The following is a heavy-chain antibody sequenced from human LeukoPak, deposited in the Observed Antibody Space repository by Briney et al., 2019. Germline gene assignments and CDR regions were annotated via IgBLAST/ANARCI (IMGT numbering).Heavy chain of an antibody. D-gene: IGHD3-10*01. Sequence: PGGSLRLSCAASGFIFSDYYMSWIRQAPGKGLEWVSSISSSSSYIYYADSVKGRFTISRDNAKNSLYLQMNSLRAEDTAVYYCARDLDPYYYGSGSVMYNWFDPWGQGTLVTVSS. J-gene: IGHJ5*02. CDR2: ISSSSSYI. CDR3: ARDLDPYYYGSGSVMYNWFDP. CDR1: GFIFSDYY. V-gene: IGHV3-11*06.